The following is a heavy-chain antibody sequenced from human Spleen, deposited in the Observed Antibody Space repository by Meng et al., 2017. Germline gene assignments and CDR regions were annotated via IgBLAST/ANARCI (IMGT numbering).Heavy chain of an antibody. Sequence: GGSLRLSCAASEFTFTSYPMHWVRQAPGKGLEWVAVLLYDGSDKYCGDSVKGRFTISRDNSKNTLYLQMNSLRAEDTAVYYCARDRGKYSSSWFRSVYYFDYWGQGTLVTVSS. J-gene: IGHJ4*01. CDR3: ARDRGKYSSSWFRSVYYFDY. V-gene: IGHV3-30*07. CDR1: EFTFTSYP. D-gene: IGHD6-13*01. CDR2: LLYDGSDK.